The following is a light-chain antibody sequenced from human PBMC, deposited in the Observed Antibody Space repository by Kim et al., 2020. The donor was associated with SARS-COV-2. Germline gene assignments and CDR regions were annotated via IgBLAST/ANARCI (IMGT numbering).Light chain of an antibody. J-gene: IGKJ2*01. CDR3: QQRSNWSYT. CDR2: DAS. CDR1: QSVSSY. Sequence: SVSPGESATLSCRASQSVSSYLAWYQQKPGQAPRLLIYDASNRATGIPARFSGSGSGTDFTLTISSLEPEDFAVYYCQQRSNWSYTFGQGTKLEI. V-gene: IGKV3-11*01.